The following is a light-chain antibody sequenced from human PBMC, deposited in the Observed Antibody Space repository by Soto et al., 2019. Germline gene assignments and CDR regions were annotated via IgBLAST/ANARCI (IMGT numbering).Light chain of an antibody. J-gene: IGKJ4*01. CDR3: QQRSNWPLT. V-gene: IGKV3-11*01. Sequence: EIVLTHSPATLSLSPGERTTLSCMASQSVSSYLAWYQKKPGQAPRLLIYDASTRATGIPARFSGSGSGTDFTLTISSLEPEDFAVYYWQQRSNWPLTFGGGTKVEIK. CDR1: QSVSSY. CDR2: DAS.